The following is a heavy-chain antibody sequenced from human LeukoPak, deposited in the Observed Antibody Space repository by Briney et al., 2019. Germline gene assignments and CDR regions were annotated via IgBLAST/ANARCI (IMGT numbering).Heavy chain of an antibody. D-gene: IGHD3-16*01. CDR3: AKAQWDYVWGSYGMDV. CDR1: GFTFSSCA. Sequence: GGSLRLSCAASGFTFSSCAMSWVRQAPGKGLEWVSAISGSGGSTYYADSVKGRFTISRDNSKNTLYLQMNSLRAEDTAVYYCAKAQWDYVWGSYGMDVWGQGTTVTVSS. V-gene: IGHV3-23*01. J-gene: IGHJ6*02. CDR2: ISGSGGST.